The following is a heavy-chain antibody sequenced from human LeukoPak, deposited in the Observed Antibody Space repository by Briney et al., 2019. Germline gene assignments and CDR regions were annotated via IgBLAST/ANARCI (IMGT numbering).Heavy chain of an antibody. CDR2: INPSGGST. V-gene: IGHV1-46*01. J-gene: IGHJ4*02. Sequence: ASVKVSCKASGYTFTSYSVHWVRQAPGQGVERMGIINPSGGSTRYAQKFKGRITMTRDTSTSTVYMELSSLRSEDTAVYYCARHRYSGSYTDYWGQGTLVTVSS. D-gene: IGHD1-26*01. CDR1: GYTFTSYS. CDR3: ARHRYSGSYTDY.